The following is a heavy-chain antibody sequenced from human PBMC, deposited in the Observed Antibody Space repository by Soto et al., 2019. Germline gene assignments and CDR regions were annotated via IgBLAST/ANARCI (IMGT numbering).Heavy chain of an antibody. CDR1: GFTFSGCA. D-gene: IGHD3-16*01. V-gene: IGHV3-23*01. J-gene: IGHJ6*02. CDR2: ISFRGDIT. CDR3: ANGGFWVHYGMDA. Sequence: EVQLLESGGGLVQPGGSLRLSCAASGFTFSGCAMSWVRQAPGKGLEWVSSISFRGDITYYADSVKGRFTISRDNSKNTLYIERHPLTVEDTAVSHCANGGFWVHYGMDAWGQGNTVSVSS.